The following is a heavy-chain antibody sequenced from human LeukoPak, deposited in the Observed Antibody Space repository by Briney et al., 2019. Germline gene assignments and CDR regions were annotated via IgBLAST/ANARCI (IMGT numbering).Heavy chain of an antibody. J-gene: IGHJ4*02. CDR1: GYTLTELF. V-gene: IGHV1-24*01. CDR3: ATLGDSGFDY. CDR2: FVPEDGET. Sequence: EASVKVSSKVSGYTLTELFMHWGRQAPGKGPVWMGGFVPEDGETIYSQNFQGRVTMTADTSTDTAYMELSSLRSEDTAVYYCATLGDSGFDYWGQGTLVTVSS. D-gene: IGHD3-10*01.